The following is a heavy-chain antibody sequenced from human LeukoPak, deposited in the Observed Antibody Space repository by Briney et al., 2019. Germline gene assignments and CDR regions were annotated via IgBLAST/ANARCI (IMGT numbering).Heavy chain of an antibody. CDR2: INGDGTSTST. CDR3: ARDRDYGAPDY. Sequence: PGGSLRLSCAASGFTFSTYWMHWVRQAPGKGLVWVSRINGDGTSTSTSCADSVKGRFTISRDNAKNTLYLHMNALRAEDTAVYYCARDRDYGAPDYWGQGTLVTVSS. J-gene: IGHJ4*02. V-gene: IGHV3-74*01. CDR1: GFTFSTYW. D-gene: IGHD4-17*01.